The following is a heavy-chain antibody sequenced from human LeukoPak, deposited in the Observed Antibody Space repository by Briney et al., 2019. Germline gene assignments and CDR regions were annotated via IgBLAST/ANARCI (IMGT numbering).Heavy chain of an antibody. D-gene: IGHD2-2*01. CDR3: ASGYCSSTSCYYYYGMDV. V-gene: IGHV1-8*01. J-gene: IGHJ6*02. CDR2: MNPNSGNT. CDR1: GYTFTSYD. Sequence: GASVKVSCKASGYTFTSYDINRVRQATGQGLEWMGWMNPNSGNTGYAQKFQGRVTMTRNTSISTAYMELSSLRSEDTAVYYCASGYCSSTSCYYYYGMDVWGQGTTVTVSS.